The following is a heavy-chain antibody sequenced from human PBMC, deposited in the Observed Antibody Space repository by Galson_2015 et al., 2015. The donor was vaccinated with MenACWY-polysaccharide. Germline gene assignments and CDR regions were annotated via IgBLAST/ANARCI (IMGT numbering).Heavy chain of an antibody. CDR3: ARAVLMVYAAFYYYMDV. CDR1: GYTFTSYG. Sequence: QSGAEVKKPGASVKVSCKASGYTFTSYGISWVRQAPGQGLEWMGWISAYNGNTNYAQKLQGRVTMTTDTSTSTAYMELRSLRSDDTAVYYCARAVLMVYAAFYYYMDVLGKGTTVTVSS. V-gene: IGHV1-18*01. D-gene: IGHD2-8*01. J-gene: IGHJ6*03. CDR2: ISAYNGNT.